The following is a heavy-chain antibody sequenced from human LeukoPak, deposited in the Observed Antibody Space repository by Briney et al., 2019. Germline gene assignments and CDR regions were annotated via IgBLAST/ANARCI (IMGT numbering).Heavy chain of an antibody. D-gene: IGHD2-2*01. CDR3: ARETRYQQGYYYYYMDV. Sequence: GGSLRLSCAASGFTFSSYSMNWVRQAPGKGLEWVSYISSSSSTIYYADSVKGRFTISRDNAKNSLYLQMNSLRAEDTAVYYCARETRYQQGYYYYYMDVWGKGTTVTVSS. J-gene: IGHJ6*03. CDR1: GFTFSSYS. CDR2: ISSSSSTI. V-gene: IGHV3-48*01.